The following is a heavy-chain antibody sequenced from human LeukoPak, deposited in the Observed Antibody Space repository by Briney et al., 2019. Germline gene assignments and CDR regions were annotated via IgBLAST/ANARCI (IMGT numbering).Heavy chain of an antibody. Sequence: PGGSLRISCAASGFTFRNHGMHWVRQAPGKGLEWVAVIWYHGSNQYYADSVKGRFTISRDNSRNTLHLQMNSLRSEDTAVYFCARDRWAKLVDYWGQGTLVTVSS. J-gene: IGHJ4*02. CDR2: IWYHGSNQ. V-gene: IGHV3-33*01. CDR3: ARDRWAKLVDY. CDR1: GFTFRNHG. D-gene: IGHD4/OR15-4a*01.